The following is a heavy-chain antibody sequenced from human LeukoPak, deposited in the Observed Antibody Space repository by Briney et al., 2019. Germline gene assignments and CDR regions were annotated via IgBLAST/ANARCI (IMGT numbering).Heavy chain of an antibody. Sequence: ASVKVSCKASGYTFTSYAMHWVRQAPGQRLEWMGWINPGNGNTTYSQKFQGRVTITRDTSASTAYMELSSLRSEDTAMYYCTRTRGIGYGYDAFDIWGQGTMVTVSS. CDR3: TRTRGIGYGYDAFDI. CDR2: INPGNGNT. J-gene: IGHJ3*02. V-gene: IGHV1-3*01. D-gene: IGHD2-2*03. CDR1: GYTFTSYA.